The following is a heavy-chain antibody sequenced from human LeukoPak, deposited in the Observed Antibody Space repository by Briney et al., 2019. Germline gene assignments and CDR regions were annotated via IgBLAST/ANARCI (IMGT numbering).Heavy chain of an antibody. Sequence: SETLSLTCTVSGGSISSYYWSWIRQPPGKGLEWIGYIYYSGSTNYNPSLKSRVTISVDTSKNQFSLKLSSVTAADTAAYYCARGAPAVATIDYWGQGTLVTVSS. CDR3: ARGAPAVATIDY. V-gene: IGHV4-59*12. D-gene: IGHD5-12*01. CDR1: GGSISSYY. CDR2: IYYSGST. J-gene: IGHJ4*02.